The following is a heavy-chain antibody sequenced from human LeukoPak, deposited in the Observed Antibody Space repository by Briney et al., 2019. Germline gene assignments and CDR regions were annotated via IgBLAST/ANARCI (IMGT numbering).Heavy chain of an antibody. CDR1: GFTFSSHW. CDR2: IKYDGTEK. D-gene: IGHD6-13*01. V-gene: IGHV3-7*03. CDR3: ARDGVAAGIYFDY. Sequence: PGGSLRLSCAVSGFTFSSHWMSWVRQAPGKGLSWVANIKYDGTEKHYVDSVKGRFTISRDNAKNSLYVQMNSLRAEDTAVYYCARDGVAAGIYFDYWGQGTLVTVSS. J-gene: IGHJ4*02.